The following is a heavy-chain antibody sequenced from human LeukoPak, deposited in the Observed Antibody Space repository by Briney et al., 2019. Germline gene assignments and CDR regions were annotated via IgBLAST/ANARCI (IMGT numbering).Heavy chain of an antibody. J-gene: IGHJ4*02. V-gene: IGHV3-48*03. Sequence: GGSLRLSCAASGFTFSSYEMTWVRQAPGKGLEWVSYITTSGTIMYYADSVKGRFTISRDNAKNSLYLQMNSLRAEDTAVYYCAVRHDYWDQGTLVTVSS. CDR1: GFTFSSYE. CDR3: AVRHDY. D-gene: IGHD3-10*01. CDR2: ITTSGTIM.